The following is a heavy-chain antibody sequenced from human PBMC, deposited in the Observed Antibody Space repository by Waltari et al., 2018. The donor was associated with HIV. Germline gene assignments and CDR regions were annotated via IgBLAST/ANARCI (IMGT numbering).Heavy chain of an antibody. J-gene: IGHJ1*01. CDR3: AKEEYSSGWFGVSFQH. D-gene: IGHD6-19*01. CDR1: GFTFSNYA. Sequence: ELQLLESGGGLVQPGGSLRLSCAASGFTFSNYAMSWVRQAPGKGLEWVSAISGSGGTTYDADSVKGRFTISRDNSKNTLYLQMNSLRAGDTAVYYCAKEEYSSGWFGVSFQHWGQGTLVTVSS. CDR2: ISGSGGTT. V-gene: IGHV3-23*01.